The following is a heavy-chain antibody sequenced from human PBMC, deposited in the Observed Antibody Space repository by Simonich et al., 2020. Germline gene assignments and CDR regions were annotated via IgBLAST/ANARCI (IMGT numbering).Heavy chain of an antibody. V-gene: IGHV3-33*01. Sequence: QVQLVESGGGVVQPGRSLRLSCAASGFTFSSYGMHWVRQAPGKGLERVADIWDDGSNKYYADPVKGRFTISRDNSKNTLYLQMNSLRAEDMAVYYCARERAAAGEAFDYWGQGTLVTVSS. CDR1: GFTFSSYG. D-gene: IGHD6-13*01. CDR2: IWDDGSNK. CDR3: ARERAAAGEAFDY. J-gene: IGHJ4*02.